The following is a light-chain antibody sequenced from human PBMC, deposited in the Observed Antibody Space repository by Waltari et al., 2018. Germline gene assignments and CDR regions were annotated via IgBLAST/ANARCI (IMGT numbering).Light chain of an antibody. V-gene: IGKV1-6*01. CDR1: QDIRDD. Sequence: AIQMTQSPSSLVGDSVTITCRASQDIRDDLGWYQQKPGKAPNLLIYAASTCQSGVPSRFSGSGSGTDFTLTINSLQPEDFATYYCLQDYLYPWTFGQGTKVEI. CDR2: AAS. J-gene: IGKJ1*01. CDR3: LQDYLYPWT.